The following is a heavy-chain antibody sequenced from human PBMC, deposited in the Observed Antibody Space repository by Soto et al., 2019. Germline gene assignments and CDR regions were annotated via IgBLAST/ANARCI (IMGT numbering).Heavy chain of an antibody. J-gene: IGHJ4*02. Sequence: SLRLSCAASGFTLNNYAMSWVRQAPGKGLEWVSTLTSSGGTYYADSVKGRCTISRDKSKSTLYPQMISLRAEEKALYYCAKGLNQFDYWGQGAQVTVSS. CDR1: GFTLNNYA. V-gene: IGHV3-23*01. D-gene: IGHD2-2*01. CDR3: AKGLNQFDY. CDR2: LTSSGGT.